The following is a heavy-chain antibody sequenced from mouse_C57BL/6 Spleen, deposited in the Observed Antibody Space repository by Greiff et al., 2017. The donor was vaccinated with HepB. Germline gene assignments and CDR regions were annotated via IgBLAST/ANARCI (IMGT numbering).Heavy chain of an antibody. J-gene: IGHJ1*03. D-gene: IGHD1-1*01. Sequence: QVQLKQPGAELVKPGASVKLSCKASGYTFTSYWMQWVKQRPGQGLEWIGEIDPSDSYTNYNQKFKGKATLTVCTSSSTAYMQLSSLTSEDSAVYYCARYYHYVSPYWYFDVWGTGTTVTVSS. CDR2: IDPSDSYT. V-gene: IGHV1-50*01. CDR1: GYTFTSYW. CDR3: ARYYHYVSPYWYFDV.